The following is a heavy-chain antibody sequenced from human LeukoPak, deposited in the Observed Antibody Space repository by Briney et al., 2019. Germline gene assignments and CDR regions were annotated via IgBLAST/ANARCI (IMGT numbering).Heavy chain of an antibody. CDR1: GGSISSYY. J-gene: IGHJ5*02. V-gene: IGHV4-59*01. Sequence: SETLSLTCTVSGGSISSYYWSWIRQPPGKGLEWIGYIYYSGSTNYNPSLKSRVTISVDTSKNQFSLKLSSVTAADTAVYYCARSTTYYYGSGSYYGRYNWFDPWGQGTLVTVSS. CDR2: IYYSGST. CDR3: ARSTTYYYGSGSYYGRYNWFDP. D-gene: IGHD3-10*01.